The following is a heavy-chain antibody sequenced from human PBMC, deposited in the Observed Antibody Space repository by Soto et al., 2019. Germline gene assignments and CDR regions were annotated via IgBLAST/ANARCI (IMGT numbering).Heavy chain of an antibody. V-gene: IGHV4-39*01. CDR1: GGSISSSSYY. Sequence: SETLSLTCTVSGGSISSSSYYWGWIRQPPGKGLEWIGSIYYSGSTYYNPSLKSRVTISVDTSKNQFSLKLSSVTAADTGVYYCARHIETYYDFWSGPGLRALDPWGERTLVTVSS. J-gene: IGHJ5*02. CDR2: IYYSGST. D-gene: IGHD3-3*01. CDR3: ARHIETYYDFWSGPGLRALDP.